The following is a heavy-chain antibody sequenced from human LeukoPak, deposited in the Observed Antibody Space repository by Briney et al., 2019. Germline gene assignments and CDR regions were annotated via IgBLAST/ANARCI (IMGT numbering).Heavy chain of an antibody. Sequence: GESLKISCKGSGYSFTSYWIGWVRQMPGKGLEWMGIIYPGDSDTRYSPSFQGQVTISADKSISTAYLQWSSLGASDTAMYYCARRDYDILTGYYNYFDYWGQGTLVTVSS. CDR2: IYPGDSDT. CDR1: GYSFTSYW. CDR3: ARRDYDILTGYYNYFDY. J-gene: IGHJ4*02. V-gene: IGHV5-51*01. D-gene: IGHD3-9*01.